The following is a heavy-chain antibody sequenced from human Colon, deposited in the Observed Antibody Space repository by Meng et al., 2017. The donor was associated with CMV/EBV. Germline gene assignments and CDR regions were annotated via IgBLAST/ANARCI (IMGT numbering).Heavy chain of an antibody. CDR1: GFTSSRYS. D-gene: IGHD3-22*01. V-gene: IGHV3-74*01. J-gene: IGHJ4*02. Sequence: GGSLRLSCAASGFTSSRYSMHWVRQAPGKGLVWVSRSNTDGSTTSYADSVKGRFTISRDNAKNTLYLQMDSLKTEDTAVYYCTTGYYYDSSGYYYLFDYWGQGTLVTVSS. CDR2: SNTDGSTT. CDR3: TTGYYYDSSGYYYLFDY.